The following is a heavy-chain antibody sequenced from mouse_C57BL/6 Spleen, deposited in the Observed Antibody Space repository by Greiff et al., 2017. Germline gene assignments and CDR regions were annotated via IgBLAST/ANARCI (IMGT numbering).Heavy chain of an antibody. CDR2: IDPETGGT. Sequence: VQLQQSGAELVRPGASVTLSCKASGYTFTDYEMHWVKQTPVHGLEWIGAIDPETGGTAYNQKFKGKAILTADKSSSTAYMELRSLTSEDSAVYYCTRSPLITTVVANFDYWGQGTTLTVSS. D-gene: IGHD1-1*01. CDR3: TRSPLITTVVANFDY. CDR1: GYTFTDYE. V-gene: IGHV1-15*01. J-gene: IGHJ2*01.